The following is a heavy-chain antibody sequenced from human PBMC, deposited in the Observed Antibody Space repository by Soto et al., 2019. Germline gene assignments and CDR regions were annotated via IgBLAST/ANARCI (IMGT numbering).Heavy chain of an antibody. J-gene: IGHJ6*02. CDR2: ISGGGGNT. CDR3: ATGRIALAASSFYYYYGMDV. CDR1: GFTFSSYA. D-gene: IGHD6-19*01. V-gene: IGHV3-23*01. Sequence: GGSLRLSCAASGFTFSSYAMSWVRQAPGKGLEWVSAISGGGGNTYYEDSVKGRFTISRDNSKNTLYLQMNSLRAEDTALYYCATGRIALAASSFYYYYGMDVWGQGTTVTVSS.